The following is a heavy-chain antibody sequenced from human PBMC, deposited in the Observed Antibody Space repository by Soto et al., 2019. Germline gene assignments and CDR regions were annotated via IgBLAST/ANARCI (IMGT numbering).Heavy chain of an antibody. CDR3: AKDAEPLRFYGMDV. V-gene: IGHV3-23*01. CDR2: ISGSGGST. D-gene: IGHD5-12*01. J-gene: IGHJ6*02. Sequence: EVQLLESGGGLVQPGGSLRLSCAASGFTFSSYAMSWVRQAPGKGLEWVSAISGSGGSTYYADSVKGRFTISRDNSKNTLYLQMNSLRAKDTAVYYDAKDAEPLRFYGMDVWGQGTTVTVSS. CDR1: GFTFSSYA.